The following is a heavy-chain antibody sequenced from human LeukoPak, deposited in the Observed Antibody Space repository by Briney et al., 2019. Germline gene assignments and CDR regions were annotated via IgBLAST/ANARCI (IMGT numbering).Heavy chain of an antibody. CDR2: TYYRSKWYN. CDR1: GDSVSSDSAA. Sequence: SQTLSLTCAISGDSVSSDSAAWNWIRQSPSRGLEWLGRTYYRSKWYNDYAVSVKSRITINPDTSKNQFSLQLNSVTPEDTAVYYCARSSAVVVAATYDTYNWFDPWGQGTLVTVSS. J-gene: IGHJ5*02. CDR3: ARSSAVVVAATYDTYNWFDP. D-gene: IGHD2-15*01. V-gene: IGHV6-1*01.